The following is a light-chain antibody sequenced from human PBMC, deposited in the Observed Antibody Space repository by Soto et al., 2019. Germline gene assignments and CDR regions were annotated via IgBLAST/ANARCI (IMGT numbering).Light chain of an antibody. J-gene: IGLJ1*01. CDR1: SSDVGSYNL. V-gene: IGLV2-23*02. Sequence: QAASVSGSPGQSITISCTGTSSDVGSYNLVSWYQQHPGKAPKLMIYEVSKRPSGVSNRFSGSKSGNTASLTISGLQAEDEADYYCCSYAGRGVFGTGTKVTVL. CDR3: CSYAGRGV. CDR2: EVS.